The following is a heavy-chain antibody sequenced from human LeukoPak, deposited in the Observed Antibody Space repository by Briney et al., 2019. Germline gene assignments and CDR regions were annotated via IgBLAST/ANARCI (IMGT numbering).Heavy chain of an antibody. Sequence: GGSLRLSCVASGFTFSSYAMSWVRQAPGKGLGWVSGISGGGGSIHYADSVKGRFTISRDNSMNTLYLQMNSLRAEDTAVYYCARYRSVTTGKRFFDYWGQGTLVTVSS. V-gene: IGHV3-23*01. J-gene: IGHJ4*02. CDR2: ISGGGGSI. CDR3: ARYRSVTTGKRFFDY. D-gene: IGHD4-17*01. CDR1: GFTFSSYA.